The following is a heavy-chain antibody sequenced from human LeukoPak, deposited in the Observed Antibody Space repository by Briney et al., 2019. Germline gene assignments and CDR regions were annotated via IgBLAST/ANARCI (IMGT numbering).Heavy chain of an antibody. J-gene: IGHJ6*02. Sequence: GGSLRLSCAASEFTFRRYRKNCVRQAPGKGLEWVANIKQDGSEKYYVDSVKGRFTISRDNAKNSLYLQMNSLRAEDTAVYYCASGPRMDVWGQGTTVTVSS. CDR3: ASGPRMDV. CDR2: IKQDGSEK. V-gene: IGHV3-7*05. CDR1: EFTFRRYR.